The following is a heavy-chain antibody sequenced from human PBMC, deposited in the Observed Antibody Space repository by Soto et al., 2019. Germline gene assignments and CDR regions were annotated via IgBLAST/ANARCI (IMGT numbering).Heavy chain of an antibody. Sequence: GASVKVSCKASGGTFSSYAISWVRQAPGQGLEWMGGIIPIFGTANYAQKFQGRVTITADKSTSTAYMELGSLRSEDTAVYYCARGSFGGNRFDYWGQGTLVTVSS. V-gene: IGHV1-69*06. CDR3: ARGSFGGNRFDY. D-gene: IGHD2-15*01. CDR2: IIPIFGTA. CDR1: GGTFSSYA. J-gene: IGHJ4*02.